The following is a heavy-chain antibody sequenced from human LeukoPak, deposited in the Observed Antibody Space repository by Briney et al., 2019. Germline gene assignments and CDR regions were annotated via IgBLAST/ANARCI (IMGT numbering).Heavy chain of an antibody. J-gene: IGHJ4*02. Sequence: TGGSLRLSCAASGFTFSSYGMHWVRQAPGKGLEWVSAMSGSGGSTYYADSVKGRFTISRDNSNNTLYLQMNSLRTEDTAVYYCAKDRVFGVVTHLDYWGQGTLVTVSS. CDR1: GFTFSSYG. V-gene: IGHV3-23*01. D-gene: IGHD3-3*01. CDR3: AKDRVFGVVTHLDY. CDR2: MSGSGGST.